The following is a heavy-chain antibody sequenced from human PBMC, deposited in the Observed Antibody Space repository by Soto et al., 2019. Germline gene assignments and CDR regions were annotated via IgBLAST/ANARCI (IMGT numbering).Heavy chain of an antibody. CDR3: ARDAAAGLNDY. V-gene: IGHV1-18*01. D-gene: IGHD6-13*01. Sequence: QVQLVQSGAEVKKPGASVKVSCKACGYTFTSYGISWVRQAPGQGLEWMGWISAYNGNTKYVQKFQGRVTMTTDTFTSTAYMELRSLRSDDTAVYYCARDAAAGLNDYWGQGTLVTVSS. CDR1: GYTFTSYG. CDR2: ISAYNGNT. J-gene: IGHJ4*02.